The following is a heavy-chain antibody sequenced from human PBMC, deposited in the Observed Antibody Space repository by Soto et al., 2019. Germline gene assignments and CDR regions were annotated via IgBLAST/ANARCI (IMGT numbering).Heavy chain of an antibody. Sequence: ASVKVSCKASGYTFTSYGISWVRQAPGQGLEWMGWISAYNGNTNYAQKLQGRVTMTTDTSTSTAYMELRSLRSEDTAVYYCARDGGYCSGGSCYSGSKKDYYYYYYMDVWGKGTTVTVSS. CDR1: GYTFTSYG. CDR2: ISAYNGNT. D-gene: IGHD2-15*01. V-gene: IGHV1-18*01. CDR3: ARDGGYCSGGSCYSGSKKDYYYYYYMDV. J-gene: IGHJ6*03.